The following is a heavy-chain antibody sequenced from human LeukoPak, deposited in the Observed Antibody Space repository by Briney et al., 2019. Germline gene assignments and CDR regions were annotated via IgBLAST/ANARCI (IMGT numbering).Heavy chain of an antibody. J-gene: IGHJ4*02. V-gene: IGHV4-38-2*02. Sequence: SETLSLTCTVSGYSISSGYYWGWIRQPPGKGLEWIGSIYHGGSTYYNPSLKSRVTISVDTSKNQFSLKLSSVTAADTAVYYCARDGRYDSSSIGYWGQGTLVTVSS. CDR1: GYSISSGYY. CDR3: ARDGRYDSSSIGY. D-gene: IGHD3-22*01. CDR2: IYHGGST.